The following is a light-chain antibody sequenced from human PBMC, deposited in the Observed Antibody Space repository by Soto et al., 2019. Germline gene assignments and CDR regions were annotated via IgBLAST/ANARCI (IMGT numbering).Light chain of an antibody. CDR1: QDVYIY. Sequence: DIQMTQYPSSLSASVGDRVTISCRASQDVYIYVNWYQQRPGKAPKLLIYAASSLHSGVPSRFSGSASGTDFTLTITSLQPDDFATYYCQHSRSNPWTFGQGTKVEIK. CDR2: AAS. CDR3: QHSRSNPWT. J-gene: IGKJ1*01. V-gene: IGKV1-39*01.